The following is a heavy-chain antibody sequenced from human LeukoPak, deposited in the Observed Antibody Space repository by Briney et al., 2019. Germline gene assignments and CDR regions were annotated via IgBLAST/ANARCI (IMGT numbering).Heavy chain of an antibody. CDR1: GFTFSTYV. CDR2: ISGSGSST. V-gene: IGHV3-23*01. J-gene: IGHJ4*02. CDR3: AKPHYGSGYNS. Sequence: GGSLRLSCAASGFTFSTYVMSWVRQAPGKGLEWVSAISGSGSSTYYADSVKGRFTISRDNSRNTLCLQMNSLRAEDTAVYHCAKPHYGSGYNSWGQGTLVTVSS. D-gene: IGHD3-3*02.